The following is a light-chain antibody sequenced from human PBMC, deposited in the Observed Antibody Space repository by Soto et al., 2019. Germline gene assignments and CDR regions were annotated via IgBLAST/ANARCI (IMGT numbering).Light chain of an antibody. J-gene: IGKJ1*01. CDR2: DAS. V-gene: IGKV1-5*01. Sequence: DIQKTQPAAKEPTSVGERVTITCRAGQHISTYFAWYQQKPGKAPKLLIYDASSLESGVPQRFSGSGSGTEFTLTISSLQTDDVSTYYGQQYYSYWTFGQGTKVDIK. CDR3: QQYYSYWT. CDR1: QHISTY.